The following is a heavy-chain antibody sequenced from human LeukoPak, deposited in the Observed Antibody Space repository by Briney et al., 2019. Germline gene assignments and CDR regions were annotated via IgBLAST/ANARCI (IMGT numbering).Heavy chain of an antibody. J-gene: IGHJ4*02. CDR3: ARHSRPLFDY. D-gene: IGHD6-13*01. Sequence: PSETLSLTCTVSGGSISSSSYYWGWIRQPPGKGLEWIGSIYYSGSTYYNPSLKSRVTISVDTSKSQFSLKLSSVTAADTAVYYCARHSRPLFDYWGQGTLVTVSS. V-gene: IGHV4-39*01. CDR1: GGSISSSSYY. CDR2: IYYSGST.